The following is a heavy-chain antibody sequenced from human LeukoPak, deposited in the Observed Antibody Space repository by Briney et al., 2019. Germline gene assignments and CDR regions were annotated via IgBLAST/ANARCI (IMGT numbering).Heavy chain of an antibody. V-gene: IGHV3-7*05. D-gene: IGHD2-21*01. CDR1: GFTFSTYW. CDR2: IKQDGSEK. J-gene: IGHJ4*02. Sequence: GGSQRLSCAASGFTFSTYWMSWVRQAPGRGLELVANIKQDGSEKYYVDSVKGRFTISRDNAKNSLYLEMNSLRAEDTAVYYCARALVGDLASAYWGRGTVV. CDR3: ARALVGDLASAY.